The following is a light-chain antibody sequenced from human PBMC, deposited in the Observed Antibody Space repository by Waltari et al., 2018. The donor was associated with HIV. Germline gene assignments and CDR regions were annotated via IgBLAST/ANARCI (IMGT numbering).Light chain of an antibody. Sequence: QSALTQPASVSGYPGQSITISCTGTSSDVGSYNLVAWYQQHPGKAPKVMIYEVNKRPSGVSNRSSGSQSGNTASLTSSGLQAEYEAEYYCCSHAGSSIYLVFGTGTKVTVL. CDR1: SSDVGSYNL. CDR3: CSHAGSSIYLV. V-gene: IGLV2-23*02. CDR2: EVN. J-gene: IGLJ1*01.